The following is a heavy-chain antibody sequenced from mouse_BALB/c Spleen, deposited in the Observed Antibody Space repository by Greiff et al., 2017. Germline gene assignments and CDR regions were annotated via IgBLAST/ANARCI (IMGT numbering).Heavy chain of an antibody. V-gene: IGHV1-5*01. J-gene: IGHJ1*01. D-gene: IGHD4-1*01. CDR1: GYTFTSYW. Sequence: EVQLQQSGTVLARPGASVKMSCMASGYTFTSYWMHWVKQRPGQGLEWIGAIYPGNSDTSYNQKFKGKAKLTAVTTTSTAYMELSSLTNEDSAVYYCTLAGTRNWYFDVWGAGTTVTVSS. CDR3: TLAGTRNWYFDV. CDR2: IYPGNSDT.